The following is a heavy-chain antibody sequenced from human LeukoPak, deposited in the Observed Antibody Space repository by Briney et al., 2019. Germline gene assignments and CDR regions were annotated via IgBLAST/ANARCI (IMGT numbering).Heavy chain of an antibody. CDR1: GFTFSSYA. V-gene: IGHV3-23*01. CDR2: ITSRSTT. J-gene: IGHJ4*02. D-gene: IGHD7-27*01. CDR3: AKDGNWARLED. Sequence: GGSLRLSCAASGFTFSSYAMSWVRQAPGKGLEWVSGITSRSTTYYADSVKGRFTISRDNSKNMVWLQINSPTAEDTATYYCAKDGNWARLEDWGQGTLVTVSS.